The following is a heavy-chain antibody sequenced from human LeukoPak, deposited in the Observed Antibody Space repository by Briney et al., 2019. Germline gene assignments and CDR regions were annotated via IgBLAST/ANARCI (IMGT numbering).Heavy chain of an antibody. Sequence: PGGSLRLSCAASGFTFSSYSMTWVRQAPGKGLEWVSSISSSSSYIYYADSVKGRFTISRDNAKKSLYLQMNSLRAEDTAVYYCASSGYCSSTSCYTRLDYWGQGTLVTVSS. J-gene: IGHJ4*02. V-gene: IGHV3-21*01. CDR2: ISSSSSYI. CDR3: ASSGYCSSTSCYTRLDY. D-gene: IGHD2-2*02. CDR1: GFTFSSYS.